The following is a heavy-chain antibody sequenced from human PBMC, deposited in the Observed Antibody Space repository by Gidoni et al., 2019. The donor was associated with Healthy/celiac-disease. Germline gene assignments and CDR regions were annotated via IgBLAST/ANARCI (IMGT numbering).Heavy chain of an antibody. CDR1: GDSITSSSYY. D-gene: IGHD6-19*01. CDR3: ARHQRTQSGWIYNFDS. Sequence: QLRLQESGPGLVKPSETLSLTSSVSGDSITSSSYYWVWIRQPPGKGLEWIGSISYSGSALYNPSLKSRVTISVDTSRNQFSLRLTSVTAADTAVYYSARHQRTQSGWIYNFDSWGQGTLVTVSS. J-gene: IGHJ4*02. V-gene: IGHV4-39*01. CDR2: ISYSGSA.